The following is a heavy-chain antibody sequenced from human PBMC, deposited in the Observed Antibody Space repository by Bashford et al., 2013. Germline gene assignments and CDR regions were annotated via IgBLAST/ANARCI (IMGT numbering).Heavy chain of an antibody. CDR3: ASLAVTAYLNNNGMDV. CDR2: INHSGST. V-gene: IGHV4-34*01. D-gene: IGHD4-11*01. Sequence: SSETLSLTCTVSGGSISSYYWSWIRQPPGKGLEWIGEINHSGSTNYNPSLKSRVTISVDTSKNQFSLKLSSVIAADTAVYYCASLAVTAYLNNNGMDVWGQGTTVTVSS. J-gene: IGHJ6*02. CDR1: GGSISSYY.